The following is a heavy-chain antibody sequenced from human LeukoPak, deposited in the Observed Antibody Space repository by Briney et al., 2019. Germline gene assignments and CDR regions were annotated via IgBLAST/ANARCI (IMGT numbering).Heavy chain of an antibody. V-gene: IGHV3-49*04. CDR1: GFTFGDYA. CDR3: TRVKGIAAHDY. J-gene: IGHJ4*02. Sequence: GGSLRLSCTASGFTFGDYAMSWVRQAPGKGLEWVGFIRSKAYGGTTEYAASVKGRFTISRDDSKSIAYLQMNSLKTEDTAVYYCTRVKGIAAHDYWGQGTLVTVSS. D-gene: IGHD6-6*01. CDR2: IRSKAYGGTT.